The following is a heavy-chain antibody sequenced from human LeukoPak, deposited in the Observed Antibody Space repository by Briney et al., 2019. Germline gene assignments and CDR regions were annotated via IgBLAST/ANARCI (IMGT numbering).Heavy chain of an antibody. Sequence: RASETLSLTCTVSGGSISSYYWSWIRQPPGKGLEWIGYIYYSGSTNYNPSLKSRVTISVDTSKNQFSLKLSSVTAADTAVYYCARLGSRGDDYWGQGTLVTVSS. CDR3: ARLGSRGDDY. V-gene: IGHV4-59*08. CDR2: IYYSGST. J-gene: IGHJ4*02. CDR1: GGSISSYY. D-gene: IGHD3-10*01.